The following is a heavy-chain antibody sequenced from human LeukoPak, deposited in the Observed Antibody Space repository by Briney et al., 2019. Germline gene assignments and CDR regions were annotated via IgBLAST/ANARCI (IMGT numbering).Heavy chain of an antibody. J-gene: IGHJ4*02. CDR2: IREDGNEK. CDR3: ARDLAGHYYGSGSSFDY. D-gene: IGHD3-10*01. CDR1: GFTFSSYW. Sequence: PGGSLRLSCAASGFTFSSYWMSWVRQAPGKGLEWVANIREDGNEKYYADSVKGQFTISRDNAKNSLFLQMDSLRAEDTAVYYCARDLAGHYYGSGSSFDYWGQGTPVTVSS. V-gene: IGHV3-7*01.